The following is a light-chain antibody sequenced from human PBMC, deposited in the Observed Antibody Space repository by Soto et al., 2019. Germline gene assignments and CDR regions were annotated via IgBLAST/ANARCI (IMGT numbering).Light chain of an antibody. CDR1: SSDIGAYNF. V-gene: IGLV2-14*03. J-gene: IGLJ2*01. CDR2: DVN. CDR3: TSWTTSTTMI. Sequence: QSALTQPASVCGSTRQSITISCTGTSSDIGAYNFVSWYQQHPGKAPKLMLYDVNIRPSGVSNRFSGSKSGNTASLTISGLQAEDEADYYCTSWTTSTTMIFGGGTQLTVL.